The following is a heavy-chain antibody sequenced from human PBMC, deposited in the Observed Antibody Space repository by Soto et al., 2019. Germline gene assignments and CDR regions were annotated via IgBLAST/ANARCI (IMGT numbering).Heavy chain of an antibody. J-gene: IGHJ4*02. V-gene: IGHV4-31*02. CDR1: GGSISIGGYY. CDR2: IYYTGST. CDR3: ARGPNPMIRGVVISAFEF. D-gene: IGHD3-10*01. Sequence: SSETLSLTCTVSGGSISIGGYYWTWIRQHPTKGLEWIGYIYYTGSTFYNPSLRSRVTMSADTSKNEFYLKLRSVTAADTAIYYCARGPNPMIRGVVISAFEFWGQGSLVTVSS.